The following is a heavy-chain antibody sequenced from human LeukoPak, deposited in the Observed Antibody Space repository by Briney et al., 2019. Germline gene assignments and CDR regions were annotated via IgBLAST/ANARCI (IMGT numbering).Heavy chain of an antibody. V-gene: IGHV3-23*01. CDR2: ISGSGSSA. CDR1: GFTFTNHA. Sequence: PGASLRLSCAASGFTFTNHAMSWVRQAPGKRLEWVSTISGSGSSAYYADSVKGRFTISRDNSENTLYLQMNSLRVEDTAVYYCAKGREPYGDSRFDYWGQGTLVTVSS. CDR3: AKGREPYGDSRFDY. J-gene: IGHJ4*02. D-gene: IGHD4-17*01.